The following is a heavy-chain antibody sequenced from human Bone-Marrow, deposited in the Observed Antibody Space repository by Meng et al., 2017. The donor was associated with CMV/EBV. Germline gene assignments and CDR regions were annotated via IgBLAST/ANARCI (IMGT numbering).Heavy chain of an antibody. Sequence: GESLKISCKGSGYSFTSFWIGWVRQMPGKGLEWMGVIYPGDSDTRYSPSFQGQVTISADKSINTAYLQWSSLKASDTAMYYCARPEDSSGSLLDAFDIWGQGTMVTVSS. D-gene: IGHD3-22*01. CDR2: IYPGDSDT. V-gene: IGHV5-51*01. CDR3: ARPEDSSGSLLDAFDI. CDR1: GYSFTSFW. J-gene: IGHJ3*02.